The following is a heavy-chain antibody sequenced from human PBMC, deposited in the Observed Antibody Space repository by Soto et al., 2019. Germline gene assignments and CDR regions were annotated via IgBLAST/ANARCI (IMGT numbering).Heavy chain of an antibody. Sequence: GXSGKGSCKASGYPFTSSDIYWVRQATGQGLEWMGWMNPFSGNAVYTQKFQDRVTMTRDTSINTAYMEMSGLRSEDTAVYYCTRGQGNHWGQGSLVTVSS. CDR2: MNPFSGNA. CDR3: TRGQGNH. CDR1: GYPFTSSD. V-gene: IGHV1-8*01. J-gene: IGHJ4*02.